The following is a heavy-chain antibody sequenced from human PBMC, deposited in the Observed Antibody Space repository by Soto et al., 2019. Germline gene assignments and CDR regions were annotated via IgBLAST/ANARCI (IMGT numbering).Heavy chain of an antibody. D-gene: IGHD5-18*01. CDR2: IFYSGST. J-gene: IGHJ5*02. CDR3: AKDSGYNYGYFRWFDP. V-gene: IGHV4-59*01. Sequence: SETLSLSCTVSGVSISNYYWSWIRQPPGRGLEWIGHIFYSGSTNYNPALKSRVTISVDTSKSQFSLKLSSVTAADTAVYYCAKDSGYNYGYFRWFDPWGQGTLVTISS. CDR1: GVSISNYY.